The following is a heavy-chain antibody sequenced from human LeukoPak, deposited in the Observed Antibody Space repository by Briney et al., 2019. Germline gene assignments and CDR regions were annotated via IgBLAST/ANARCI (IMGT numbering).Heavy chain of an antibody. CDR1: GITFSSHA. Sequence: GGSLRLSCAASGITFSSHAMTWVRQAPGKGLEWVAAIRGNGATTDYADSVKGRFTISRDNSKNTLYLQMNSLRAEDTAVYYCASERNSYGYTRSDYWGQGTLVTVSS. D-gene: IGHD5-18*01. J-gene: IGHJ4*02. CDR3: ASERNSYGYTRSDY. CDR2: IRGNGATT. V-gene: IGHV3-23*01.